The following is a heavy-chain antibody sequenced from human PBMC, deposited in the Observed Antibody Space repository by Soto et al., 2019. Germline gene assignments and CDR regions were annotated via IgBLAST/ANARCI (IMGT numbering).Heavy chain of an antibody. J-gene: IGHJ6*02. D-gene: IGHD2-15*01. CDR1: GGSISSSSYY. CDR3: ARYSDIVVVGRKKYGMDV. CDR2: IYYSGST. V-gene: IGHV4-39*01. Sequence: QLQLQESGPGLVKPSETLSLTCTVSGGSISSSSYYWGWIRQPPGKGLEWIGSIYYSGSTYYNPSLKSRVTISVDTSKNQFSLKLSSVTAADTAVYYCARYSDIVVVGRKKYGMDVWGQGTTVTVSS.